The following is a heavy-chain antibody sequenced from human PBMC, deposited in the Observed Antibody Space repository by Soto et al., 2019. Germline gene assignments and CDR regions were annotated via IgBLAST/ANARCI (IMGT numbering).Heavy chain of an antibody. D-gene: IGHD3-16*02. CDR1: GFTFSSYS. CDR3: ARVFNNYDYVWASYRPRGDAFDL. CDR2: ISSSSSTI. J-gene: IGHJ3*01. Sequence: PGGSLRLSCAASGFTFSSYSMNWVRQAPGKGLEWVSYISSSSSTIYYADSVKGRFTISRDNAKNSLYLQMNSLRDEDTAVYYCARVFNNYDYVWASYRPRGDAFDLWGQGTMVTVSS. V-gene: IGHV3-48*02.